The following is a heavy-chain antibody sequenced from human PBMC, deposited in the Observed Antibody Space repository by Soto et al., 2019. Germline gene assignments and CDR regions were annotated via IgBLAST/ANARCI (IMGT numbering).Heavy chain of an antibody. V-gene: IGHV4-4*02. CDR3: AREDSYVWSPHFDF. J-gene: IGHJ4*02. CDR1: SGSISGSYW. D-gene: IGHD5-18*01. CDR2: INHGGNT. Sequence: QEQLQESGPGLVKPSETLSLTCAVSSGSISGSYWWTWVRQPPGKGLEWIGEINHGGNTNYNPSLKSRVTMSVDKSRNHFSLKLISVTAADTAVYFCAREDSYVWSPHFDFWGQGVRVTVSS.